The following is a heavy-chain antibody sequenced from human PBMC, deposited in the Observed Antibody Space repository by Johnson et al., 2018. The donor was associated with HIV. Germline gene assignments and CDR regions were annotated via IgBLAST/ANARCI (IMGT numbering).Heavy chain of an antibody. J-gene: IGHJ3*02. Sequence: QVQLVESGGGVVQPGRSLRLSCAASGFIFSSYCVHWVRQAPGKGLEWVAVISYDGSNKYYADSVKGRFTISSDSSKNTLYIQMNSLRAEGTAVYYCGRRIYYYDLSGAEDAFDIWGQGTMVTVAS. V-gene: IGHV3-30*05. CDR1: GFIFSSYC. D-gene: IGHD3-22*01. CDR3: GRRIYYYDLSGAEDAFDI. CDR2: ISYDGSNK.